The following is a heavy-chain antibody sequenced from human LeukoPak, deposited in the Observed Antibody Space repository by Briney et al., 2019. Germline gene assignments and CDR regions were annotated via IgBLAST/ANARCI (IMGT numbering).Heavy chain of an antibody. CDR3: ARVVVGATNYFDY. V-gene: IGHV3-64*01. D-gene: IGHD1-26*01. CDR2: ISSNGGST. J-gene: IGHJ4*02. CDR1: GFTFSSYA. Sequence: GGSLRLPCAASGFTFSSYAMHWVRQAPGKGLEYVSAISSNGGSTYYANSVKGRFTISRDNSKNTLYLQMGSLRAEDMAVYYCARVVVGATNYFDYWGQGTLVTVSS.